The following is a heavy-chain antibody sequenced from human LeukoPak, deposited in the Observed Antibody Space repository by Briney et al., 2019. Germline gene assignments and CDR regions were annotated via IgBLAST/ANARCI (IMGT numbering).Heavy chain of an antibody. CDR2: IKQDGSEK. CDR1: GFTFSNYW. D-gene: IGHD3-22*01. Sequence: AGGSLRPSCAASGFTFSNYWMTWVRQAPGKGLEWVANIKQDGSEKYYVDSVKGRFTISRDNAKNSLYLQMNSLRAEDTAVYHCARTRLGGYYGYYFDYWGQGSLVTVSS. J-gene: IGHJ4*02. V-gene: IGHV3-7*05. CDR3: ARTRLGGYYGYYFDY.